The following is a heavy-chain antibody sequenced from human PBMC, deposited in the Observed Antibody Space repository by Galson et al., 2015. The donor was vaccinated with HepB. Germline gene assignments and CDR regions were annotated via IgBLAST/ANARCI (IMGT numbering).Heavy chain of an antibody. CDR3: ARDQDIAMGSGDY. CDR1: GFTFSSFS. Sequence: SLRLSCAASGFTFSSFSMNWVRQAPGKGLEWVSSISSSSSYIFYADSVKGRFTISRDNAKNSLYLEMNSLRAEDTAVYYCARDQDIAMGSGDYWGQGTLVAVSS. D-gene: IGHD5-18*01. J-gene: IGHJ4*02. V-gene: IGHV3-21*01. CDR2: ISSSSSYI.